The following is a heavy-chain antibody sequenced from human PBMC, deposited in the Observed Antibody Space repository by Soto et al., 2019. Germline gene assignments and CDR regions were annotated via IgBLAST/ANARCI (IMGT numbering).Heavy chain of an antibody. CDR3: ATKAFWSGHHDAFDI. V-gene: IGHV3-23*01. CDR1: GFTFSNYG. Sequence: PGGSLRLSCAASGFTFSNYGMNWVRQAPGKGLEWVSTISSSGGTTYYADSVKGRFTISRDNSKNTLFLQMNSLRADDTAVYYCATKAFWSGHHDAFDIWGQGTMVTVSS. CDR2: ISSSGGTT. D-gene: IGHD3-3*01. J-gene: IGHJ3*02.